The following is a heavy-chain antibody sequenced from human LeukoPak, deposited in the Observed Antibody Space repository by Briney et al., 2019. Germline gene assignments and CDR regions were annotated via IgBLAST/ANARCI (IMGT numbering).Heavy chain of an antibody. Sequence: GGSLRLSCAASGFTFSSYSMNWVRQAPGKGLEWVSYISSSGSTIYYADSVKGRSTISRDNAKNSLYLQMNSLRAEDTAVYYCARDLAYCGGDCYNWGQGTLVTVSS. CDR3: ARDLAYCGGDCYN. CDR1: GFTFSSYS. V-gene: IGHV3-48*04. D-gene: IGHD2-21*02. CDR2: ISSSGSTI. J-gene: IGHJ4*02.